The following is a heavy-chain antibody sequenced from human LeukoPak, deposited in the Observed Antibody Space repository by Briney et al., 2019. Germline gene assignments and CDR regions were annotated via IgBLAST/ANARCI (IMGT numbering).Heavy chain of an antibody. CDR1: GFTFSSYA. Sequence: GGSLRLSCAASGFTFSSYAMSWVRQAPGKGLEWVSAISGSGGSTYYADSVKGRFTISRDNSKNTLYLQMNSLRAEDTAVYYCAKGLLMEYYYDSSGYYYFDHWGQGTLVTVSS. CDR3: AKGLLMEYYYDSSGYYYFDH. CDR2: ISGSGGST. D-gene: IGHD3-22*01. J-gene: IGHJ4*02. V-gene: IGHV3-23*01.